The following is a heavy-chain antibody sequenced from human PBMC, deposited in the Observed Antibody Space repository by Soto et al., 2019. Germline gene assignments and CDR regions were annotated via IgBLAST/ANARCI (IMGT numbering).Heavy chain of an antibody. J-gene: IGHJ5*02. V-gene: IGHV1-18*01. CDR2: ISAYNGNT. Sequence: QVQLVQSGAEVKKPGASVKVSCKASGYTFTSYGISWVRQAPGQGLEWMGWISAYNGNTNYAQKLQGRVTMTTDTSTSSAYMELRSLRSDDTAVYYCARVITMVRGATSGWFDPWGQGTLVTVSS. CDR1: GYTFTSYG. CDR3: ARVITMVRGATSGWFDP. D-gene: IGHD3-10*01.